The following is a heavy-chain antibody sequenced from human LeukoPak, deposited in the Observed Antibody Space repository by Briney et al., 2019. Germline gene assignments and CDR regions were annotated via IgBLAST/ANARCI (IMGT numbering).Heavy chain of an antibody. V-gene: IGHV3-33*01. CDR1: GFTFSSYG. CDR2: IWYDGSNK. D-gene: IGHD6-13*01. J-gene: IGHJ1*01. Sequence: PGRSLRLSCAASGFTFSSYGMHRVRQAPGKGLEWVAVIWYDGSNKYYADSVKGRFTISRDNSKNTLYLQMNSLRAEDTAVYYCARNHNPRRIAAAGTEYFQHWGQGTLVTVSS. CDR3: ARNHNPRRIAAAGTEYFQH.